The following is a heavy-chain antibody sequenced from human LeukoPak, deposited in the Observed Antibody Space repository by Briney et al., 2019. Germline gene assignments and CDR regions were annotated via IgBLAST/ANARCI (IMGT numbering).Heavy chain of an antibody. V-gene: IGHV4-59*11. D-gene: IGHD3-10*01. J-gene: IGHJ6*03. Sequence: PSETLSLTCTVSGGSLSSHYWTWIRRPPGKGLEWIGYVYYSGSTYCNPSLKSRVTISLDTSKNQFSLNLRSVTAADTAVYYCAGDVAPSGYFYMDVWGKGTTVTVSS. CDR1: GGSLSSHY. CDR3: AGDVAPSGYFYMDV. CDR2: VYYSGST.